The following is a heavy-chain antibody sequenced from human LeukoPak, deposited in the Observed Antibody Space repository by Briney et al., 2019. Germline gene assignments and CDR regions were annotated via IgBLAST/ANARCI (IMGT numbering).Heavy chain of an antibody. D-gene: IGHD6-19*01. V-gene: IGHV1-2*02. J-gene: IGHJ4*02. Sequence: ASVKVSCKASGYTFTSYGISWVRQAPGQGLEWMGWINPNSGGTNYAQKFQGRVTMTRDTSISTAYMELSRLRSDDTAVYYCAREDSGIAVDYWGQGTLVTVSS. CDR2: INPNSGGT. CDR1: GYTFTSYG. CDR3: AREDSGIAVDY.